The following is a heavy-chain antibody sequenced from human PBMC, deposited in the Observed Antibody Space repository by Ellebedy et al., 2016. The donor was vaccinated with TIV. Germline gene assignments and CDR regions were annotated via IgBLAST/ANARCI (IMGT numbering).Heavy chain of an antibody. D-gene: IGHD4-17*01. J-gene: IGHJ5*02. CDR1: GFSFRSYW. Sequence: GESLKISCAASGFSFRSYWMSWVRQAPGKGLEWVANIYQDGSDEYYVDSVKGRFTISRDNDNKALFLQMNSLRVEETAVYYCARRGSYGDYAVQINSWFDPWGQGTLVTVSS. V-gene: IGHV3-7*01. CDR2: IYQDGSDE. CDR3: ARRGSYGDYAVQINSWFDP.